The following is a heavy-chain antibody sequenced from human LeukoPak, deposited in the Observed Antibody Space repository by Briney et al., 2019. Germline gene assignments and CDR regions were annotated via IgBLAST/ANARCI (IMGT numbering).Heavy chain of an antibody. J-gene: IGHJ6*03. CDR3: ARASGSGYSPWSARYYYYMDV. Sequence: ASVKVSCKASGYTFTSYGISWVRQAPGQGLEWMGWISAYNGNTNYAQKLQGRVTTTTDTSTSTAYMELRSLRSDDTAVYYCARASGSGYSPWSARYYYYMDVWGKGTTVTVSS. CDR2: ISAYNGNT. CDR1: GYTFTSYG. D-gene: IGHD5-18*01. V-gene: IGHV1-18*01.